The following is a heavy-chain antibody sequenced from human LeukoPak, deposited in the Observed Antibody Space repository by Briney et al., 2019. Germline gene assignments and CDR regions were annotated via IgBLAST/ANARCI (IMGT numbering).Heavy chain of an antibody. CDR3: ARDARRGTAP. CDR1: GFTFSSYS. J-gene: IGHJ4*02. D-gene: IGHD1-26*01. Sequence: PGGFLRLSCAASGFTFSSYSMNWVRQAPGKGLEWVSSISSSSSYIYYADSVKGRFTISRDNAKNSLYLQMNSLRAEDTAVYYCARDARRGTAPWGQGTLVTVSS. V-gene: IGHV3-21*01. CDR2: ISSSSSYI.